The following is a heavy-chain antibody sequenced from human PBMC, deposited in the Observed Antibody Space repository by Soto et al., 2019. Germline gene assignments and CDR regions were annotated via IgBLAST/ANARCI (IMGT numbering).Heavy chain of an antibody. D-gene: IGHD4-17*01. CDR1: GGTFSSYA. Sequence: QVQLVQSGAEVKKPGSSVKVSCKASGGTFSSYAISWVRQAPGQGLEWMGGIIPIFGTANYAQKFQGRVTITADEATSTSYMELSHLRAEDTAVYYCARDPTTVTTNWYFDLWGRGTLVTVSS. J-gene: IGHJ2*01. CDR3: ARDPTTVTTNWYFDL. V-gene: IGHV1-69*12. CDR2: IIPIFGTA.